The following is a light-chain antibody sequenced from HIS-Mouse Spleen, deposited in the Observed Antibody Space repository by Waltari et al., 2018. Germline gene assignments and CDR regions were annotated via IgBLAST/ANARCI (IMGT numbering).Light chain of an antibody. Sequence: QSVLTQPPSASGTPGQRVTISCSGSSSNIGSNYVYWYQQLPGTAPKLLIYRNNQRPSGVPSRFSGPKSGTSASLAISGLRSEDEADYYCAAWDDSLSGPVFGGGTKLTVL. CDR3: AAWDDSLSGPV. CDR1: SSNIGSNY. J-gene: IGLJ3*02. CDR2: RNN. V-gene: IGLV1-47*01.